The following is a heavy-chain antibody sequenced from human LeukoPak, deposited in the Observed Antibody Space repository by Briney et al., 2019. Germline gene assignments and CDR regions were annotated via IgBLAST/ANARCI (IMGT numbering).Heavy chain of an antibody. CDR1: GFTFTNAW. CDR2: IKSKADGGTT. Sequence: PGGSLRLSCAASGFTFTNAWMTWVRQAPGKGLEWVGRIKSKADGGTTDYAAPVKGRFTISRDDSKNTPFLQMNSLKTEDTAMYYCTTPNGSPRRDAFDIWGQGTMVTVSS. D-gene: IGHD1-26*01. J-gene: IGHJ3*02. CDR3: TTPNGSPRRDAFDI. V-gene: IGHV3-15*01.